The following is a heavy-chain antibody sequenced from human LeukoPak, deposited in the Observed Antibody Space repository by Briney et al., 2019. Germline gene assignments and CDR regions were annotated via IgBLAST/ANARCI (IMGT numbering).Heavy chain of an antibody. CDR1: GFTFSNAW. D-gene: IGHD2-21*01. CDR2: IKSKTDGGTT. CDR3: TTGTYCGGDCYSGAFDI. V-gene: IGHV3-15*01. J-gene: IGHJ3*02. Sequence: GGSLRLSCAASGFTFSNAWMSWVRQAPGKGLEWVGRIKSKTDGGTTDYAAPVKGRFTISRDDSKNTLYLQMNSLKTEDTAVYYCTTGTYCGGDCYSGAFDIWGQGTMVTVSS.